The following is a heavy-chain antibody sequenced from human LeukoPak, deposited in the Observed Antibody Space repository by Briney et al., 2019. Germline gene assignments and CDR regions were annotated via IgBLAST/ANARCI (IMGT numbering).Heavy chain of an antibody. CDR3: ARLSPWEFTYYYYYMDV. Sequence: SETLSLTCAVYGGSFSGYYWGWIRQPPGKGLEWIGSIYYSGSTYYNPSLKSRVTISVDTSKNQFSLKLSSVTAADTAVYFCARLSPWEFTYYYYYMDVWGKGTTVTVSS. J-gene: IGHJ6*03. D-gene: IGHD3-10*01. CDR2: IYYSGST. V-gene: IGHV4-39*01. CDR1: GGSFSGYY.